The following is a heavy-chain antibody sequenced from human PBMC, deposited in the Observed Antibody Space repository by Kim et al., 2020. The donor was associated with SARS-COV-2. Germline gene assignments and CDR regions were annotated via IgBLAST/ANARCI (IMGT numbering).Heavy chain of an antibody. J-gene: IGHJ4*02. D-gene: IGHD3-22*01. CDR3: GNKRADRSGFIDY. Sequence: NYHPSLRSQVTISTDTSKTQFSLQLTSVTAADTAVYYCGNKRADRSGFIDYWGQGTLVTVSS. V-gene: IGHV4-61*06.